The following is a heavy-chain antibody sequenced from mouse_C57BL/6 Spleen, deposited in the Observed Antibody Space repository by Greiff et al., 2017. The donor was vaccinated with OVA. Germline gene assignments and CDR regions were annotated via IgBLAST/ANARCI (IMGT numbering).Heavy chain of an antibody. Sequence: VQLQQSVAELVRPGASVKLSCTASGFNIKNTYMHWVKQRPEQGLEWIGRIDPVNGYTKYAPKFQGKATITADTPSNTAYLRLSSLTSEDTAINYSGARWYGSGYGYFDVWGTGTTVTVAS. CDR3: GARWYGSGYGYFDV. V-gene: IGHV14-3*01. CDR1: GFNIKNTY. D-gene: IGHD1-1*01. J-gene: IGHJ1*03. CDR2: IDPVNGYT.